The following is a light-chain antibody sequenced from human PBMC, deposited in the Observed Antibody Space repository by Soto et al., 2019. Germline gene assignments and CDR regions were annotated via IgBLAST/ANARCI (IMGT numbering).Light chain of an antibody. Sequence: SVLTQPPSVSGAPGQRVTISCTGSSSNIGAGYDVHWYQQLPGTAPKLLIYGNSNRPSGVADRFSGSKSGTSASLAITGLQAEDEADYYCQSYDSSLSGHVVFGGGTKLTVL. J-gene: IGLJ2*01. V-gene: IGLV1-40*01. CDR3: QSYDSSLSGHVV. CDR1: SSNIGAGYD. CDR2: GNS.